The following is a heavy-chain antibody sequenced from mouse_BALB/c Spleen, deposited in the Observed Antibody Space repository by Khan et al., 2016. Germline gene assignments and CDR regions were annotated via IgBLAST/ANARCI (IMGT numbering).Heavy chain of an antibody. CDR2: IRNKANGYTT. V-gene: IGHV7-3*02. CDR1: GFTFSDYY. CDR3: SGDTMGELAWFAY. J-gene: IGHJ3*01. Sequence: EVELVESGGGLVQPGGSLRLSCATSGFTFSDYYMSWVRQPPGKALEWLGFIRNKANGYTTAYRASVKGRFTISRDSYQCILSLQMKPLSAEDSATYYWSGDTMGELAWFAYWGQGTLVTVSA. D-gene: IGHD3-3*01.